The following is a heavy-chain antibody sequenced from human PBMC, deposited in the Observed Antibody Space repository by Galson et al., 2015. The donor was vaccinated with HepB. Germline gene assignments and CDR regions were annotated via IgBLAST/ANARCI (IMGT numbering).Heavy chain of an antibody. V-gene: IGHV4-34*01. CDR3: ARRDNYYYFDMDV. J-gene: IGHJ6*02. CDR1: DGSFSNYY. D-gene: IGHD5-24*01. CDR2: INDSGNT. Sequence: ETLSLTCGVNDGSFSNYYWSWIRQPPGKELEWIGEINDSGNTNYNPSLKSRVIMSLDTSKNQFSLRLTSVTAADTAVYYCARRDNYYYFDMDVWGQGTTVTVSS.